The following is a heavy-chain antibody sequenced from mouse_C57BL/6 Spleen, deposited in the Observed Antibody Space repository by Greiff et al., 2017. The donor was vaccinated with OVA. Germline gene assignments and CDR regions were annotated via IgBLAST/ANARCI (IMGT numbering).Heavy chain of an antibody. Sequence: QVQLQQPGAELVKPGASVKLSCKASGYTFTSYWMQWVNQRPGQGLEWIGEIDPSASYTNYNQKFTGKATLTVAKSSRTAYMQLSSLSSEDSAVSYCARSGDFYSGSSYEAWFAYWGQGTLVTVSA. J-gene: IGHJ3*01. CDR1: GYTFTSYW. D-gene: IGHD1-1*01. V-gene: IGHV1-50*01. CDR2: IDPSASYT. CDR3: ARSGDFYSGSSYEAWFAY.